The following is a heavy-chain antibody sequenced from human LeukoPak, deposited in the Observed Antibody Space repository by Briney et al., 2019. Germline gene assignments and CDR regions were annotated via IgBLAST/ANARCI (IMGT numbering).Heavy chain of an antibody. D-gene: IGHD5-18*01. CDR2: IGNTET. V-gene: IGHV3-23*01. J-gene: IGHJ4*02. Sequence: GGSLRLSCATSGFPFETNAMSWVRQAPGKGLEWVATIGNTETFYADSVTGRFTISRDNSKNTVNLQMNRLRVEDTARYYCTKDWIQFNRVFDCFDSWGQGTLVTVSP. CDR3: TKDWIQFNRVFDCFDS. CDR1: GFPFETNA.